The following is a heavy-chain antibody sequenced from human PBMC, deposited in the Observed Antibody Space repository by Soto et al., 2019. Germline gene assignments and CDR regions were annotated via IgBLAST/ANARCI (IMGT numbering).Heavy chain of an antibody. V-gene: IGHV4-31*03. CDR1: GGSISSGAYH. D-gene: IGHD4-17*01. Sequence: PSETLSLTCTVSGGSISSGAYHWNWIRQHPGKGLEWIGSIYYSGSTYDNPSLKSRVAISVDTSKNQFSLKVMSVTAADAAVYYCARGSGGDNDNWFDPWGQGILVTVSS. J-gene: IGHJ5*02. CDR2: IYYSGST. CDR3: ARGSGGDNDNWFDP.